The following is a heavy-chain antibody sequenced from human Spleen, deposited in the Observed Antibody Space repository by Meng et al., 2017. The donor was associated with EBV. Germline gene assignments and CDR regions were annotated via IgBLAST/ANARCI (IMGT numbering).Heavy chain of an antibody. V-gene: IGHV4-4*02. CDR2: IYHSGST. Sequence: QVQLEEAGPGLVKPSGTLSLTCAVSGGSIRSSNWWSWVRQPPGKGLEWIGEIYHSGSTNYNPSLKSRVTISVDKSKNQFSLKLRSVTAADTAVYYCASGGGVDALGDYWGQGTLVTVSS. D-gene: IGHD3-16*01. CDR1: GGSIRSSNW. J-gene: IGHJ4*02. CDR3: ASGGGVDALGDY.